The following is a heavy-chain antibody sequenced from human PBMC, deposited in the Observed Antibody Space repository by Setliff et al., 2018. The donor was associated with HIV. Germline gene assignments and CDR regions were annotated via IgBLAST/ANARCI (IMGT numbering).Heavy chain of an antibody. D-gene: IGHD3-22*01. J-gene: IGHJ6*03. CDR3: ARGRNYDSSGYGDYYYYMDV. CDR2: ISAYNGNT. CDR1: GYTFTSYG. V-gene: IGHV1-18*01. Sequence: EASVKVSCKASGYTFTSYGISWVRPAPGQGLEWMGWISAYNGNTNYAQKLQGRVTMTTDTSTSTAYMQLSSLRSDDTAVYYCARGRNYDSSGYGDYYYYMDVWGKGTTVTVSS.